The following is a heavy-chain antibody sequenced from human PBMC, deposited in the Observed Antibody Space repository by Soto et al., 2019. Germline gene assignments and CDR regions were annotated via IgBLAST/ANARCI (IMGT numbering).Heavy chain of an antibody. J-gene: IGHJ3*02. V-gene: IGHV3-33*01. D-gene: IGHD6-19*01. CDR1: GFTFSSYG. CDR2: IWYDGSNK. CDR3: ARAMYSSGWLLYAFDI. Sequence: GGSLILSCAASGFTFSSYGMHWVRQAPGKGLEWVAVIWYDGSNKYYADSVKGRFTISRDNSKNTLYLQMNSLRAEDTAVYYCARAMYSSGWLLYAFDIWGQGTMVTVSS.